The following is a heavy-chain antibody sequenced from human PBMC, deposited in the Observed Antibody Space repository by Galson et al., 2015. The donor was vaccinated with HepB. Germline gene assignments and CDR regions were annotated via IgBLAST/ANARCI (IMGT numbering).Heavy chain of an antibody. Sequence: SLRLSCAASGFIFGDFAMYWVRQAPGKGLEWVSGISWNSDNRDYADSVRGRFIISRDNAKNSLYLQMNSLTTEDTALYYCAKLSRGDPFDSWGQGTLVTVSS. J-gene: IGHJ4*02. CDR2: ISWNSDNR. D-gene: IGHD2-21*01. V-gene: IGHV3-9*01. CDR3: AKLSRGDPFDS. CDR1: GFIFGDFA.